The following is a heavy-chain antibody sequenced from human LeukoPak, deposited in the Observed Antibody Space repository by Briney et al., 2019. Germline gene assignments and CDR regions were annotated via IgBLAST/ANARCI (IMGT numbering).Heavy chain of an antibody. Sequence: SETLSLTCTVPGGSITSSPYYCGWTRQPPGNGLECLGTIYYRGSTYSNPSLNSRVTISLDTSKNQFSLRLRSVTAADTALYYCARHYLSDGILSTFDPWGQGTLVTVSS. J-gene: IGHJ5*02. CDR2: IYYRGST. V-gene: IGHV4-39*01. CDR1: GGSITSSPYY. CDR3: ARHYLSDGILSTFDP. D-gene: IGHD2-2*01.